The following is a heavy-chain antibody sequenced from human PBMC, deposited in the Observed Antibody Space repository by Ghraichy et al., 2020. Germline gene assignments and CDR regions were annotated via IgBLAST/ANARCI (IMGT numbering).Heavy chain of an antibody. CDR2: IDWDDDK. CDR1: GFSLSTSGMC. Sequence: SGPTLVKPTQTLTLTCTFSGFSLSTSGMCVSWIRQPPGKALEWLARIDWDDDKYYSTSLKTRLTISKDTSKNQVVLTMTNMDPVDTATYYCARTRIAAAEEGYFQHWGQGTLVTVSS. J-gene: IGHJ1*01. D-gene: IGHD6-13*01. CDR3: ARTRIAAAEEGYFQH. V-gene: IGHV2-70*11.